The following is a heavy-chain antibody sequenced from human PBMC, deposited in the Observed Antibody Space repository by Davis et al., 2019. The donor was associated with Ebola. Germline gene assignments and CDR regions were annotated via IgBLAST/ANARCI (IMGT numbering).Heavy chain of an antibody. CDR1: GFTLNNAW. V-gene: IGHV3-15*01. D-gene: IGHD2-2*01. J-gene: IGHJ6*03. CDR2: IKSKTDGGTT. CDR3: TADVVPAATRGVYYYYYYMDV. Sequence: GESLKISCVASGFTLNNAWMSWVRQAPGKGLEWVGRIKSKTDGGTTDYAAPVKGRFTISRDDSKNMLYLQMNSLKTEDSAVYYCTADVVPAATRGVYYYYYYMDVWGKGTTVTVSS.